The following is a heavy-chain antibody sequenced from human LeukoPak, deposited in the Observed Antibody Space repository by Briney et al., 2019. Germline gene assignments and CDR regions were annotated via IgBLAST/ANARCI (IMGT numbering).Heavy chain of an antibody. CDR3: ARDPGGSSGYYSDYFDY. CDR2: IYHSGST. J-gene: IGHJ4*02. Sequence: SETLSLTCAVSGGSISSSNWWSRVRQPPGKGLEWIGEIYHSGSTNYNPSLKSRVTISVDKSKNQYSLKLSSVTAADTAVYYCARDPGGSSGYYSDYFDYWGQGTLVTVSS. V-gene: IGHV4-4*02. D-gene: IGHD3-22*01. CDR1: GGSISSSNW.